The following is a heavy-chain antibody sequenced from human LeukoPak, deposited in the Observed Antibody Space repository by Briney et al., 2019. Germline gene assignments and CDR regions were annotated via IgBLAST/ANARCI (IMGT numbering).Heavy chain of an antibody. J-gene: IGHJ4*02. CDR1: GFTFSGYA. D-gene: IGHD2-15*01. V-gene: IGHV3-23*01. CDR3: AKAASRFWDCTGGSCSGYFFDY. CDR2: ISGGSSGST. Sequence: GGSLRLSGAASGFTFSGYAMSWVRQAPGKGLEWVSTISGGSSGSTYYADSVKGRSTISRDSSKNTLFLQMNSLRAEDTAVYYCAKAASRFWDCTGGSCSGYFFDYWGQGTLVTVSS.